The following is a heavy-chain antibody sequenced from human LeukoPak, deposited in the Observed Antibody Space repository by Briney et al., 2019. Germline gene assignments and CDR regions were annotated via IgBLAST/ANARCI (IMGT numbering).Heavy chain of an antibody. CDR3: ARAGTGYDN. V-gene: IGHV1-2*02. J-gene: IGHJ4*02. CDR1: GYTFTGYY. Sequence: ASVNVSCKASGYTFTGYYMHWVRQAPGQGLEWMGSINPNSGDTNYAQKFQGKVTMTRDTSISTTYMELSSLTSDDTAVYYCARAGTGYDNWGQGTLVTVSS. CDR2: INPNSGDT. D-gene: IGHD3/OR15-3a*01.